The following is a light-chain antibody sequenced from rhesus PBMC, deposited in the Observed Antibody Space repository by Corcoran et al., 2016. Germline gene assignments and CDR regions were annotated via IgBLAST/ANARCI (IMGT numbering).Light chain of an antibody. CDR1: QGISSY. CDR2: KAS. V-gene: IGKV1-25*01. Sequence: DIQMTQSPSSLSASVGDTVTITCRASQGISSYLAWYQQIPGKAPRLLIYKASTLQSGVPSRFSGSGSGTDFTLTISSLQPEDCATYYCQQHNSYPLTFGGGTKVEIK. J-gene: IGKJ4*01. CDR3: QQHNSYPLT.